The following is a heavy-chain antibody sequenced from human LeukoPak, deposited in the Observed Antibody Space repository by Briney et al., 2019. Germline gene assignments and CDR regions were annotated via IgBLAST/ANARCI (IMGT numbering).Heavy chain of an antibody. J-gene: IGHJ4*03. CDR1: GFTFAEYG. CDR2: ISRGGSST. D-gene: IGHD6-19*01. V-gene: IGHV3-43*02. Sequence: GGSLRLSCAASGFTFAEYGMHWVRQAPGKGLEWVSFISRGGSSTDYPDSVKGRFTISRDNSKNSLYLQMNILRPEDTALYYCVKAVGYSSFVRDYFDYWGQGALVTVSS. CDR3: VKAVGYSSFVRDYFDY.